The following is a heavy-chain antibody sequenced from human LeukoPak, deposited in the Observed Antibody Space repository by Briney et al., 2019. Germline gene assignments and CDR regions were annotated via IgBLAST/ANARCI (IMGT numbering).Heavy chain of an antibody. V-gene: IGHV4-34*01. J-gene: IGHJ4*02. CDR3: ARWSYDYVWGSYRSFDY. CDR2: IHHSGST. CDR1: GGSFSNYH. D-gene: IGHD3-16*02. Sequence: SETLSLTCAVYGGSFSNYHWSWIRQPPGKGLEWIGEIHHSGSTNYNPSLKSRVTTSVDTSKNQFSLKLSSVTAADTAVYYCARWSYDYVWGSYRSFDYWGQGTLVTVSS.